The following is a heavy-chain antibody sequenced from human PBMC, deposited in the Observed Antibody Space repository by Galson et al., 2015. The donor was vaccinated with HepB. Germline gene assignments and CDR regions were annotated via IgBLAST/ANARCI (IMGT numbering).Heavy chain of an antibody. J-gene: IGHJ4*02. Sequence: SLRLSCAASGFTFSSYGMHWVRQAPGKGLEWVAVISHDGSNKYYAGSVKGRFTISRDNSKNTLYLQMNSPRAEDTAVYYCAKSLEWELLYYFDYWGQGTLVTVSS. CDR3: AKSLEWELLYYFDY. D-gene: IGHD1-26*01. CDR1: GFTFSSYG. V-gene: IGHV3-30*18. CDR2: ISHDGSNK.